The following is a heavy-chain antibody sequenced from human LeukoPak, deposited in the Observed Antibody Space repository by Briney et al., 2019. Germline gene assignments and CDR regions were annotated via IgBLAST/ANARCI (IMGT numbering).Heavy chain of an antibody. V-gene: IGHV3-7*01. CDR2: IKQDGSEK. J-gene: IGHJ4*02. CDR3: ASSPDY. Sequence: GGSLRLSCEASGFTFNTYSMNWARQAPGKGLEWVANIKQDGSEKYYVDSVKGRFTISRDNAKNSLYLQMNSLRAEDTAVYYCASSPDYWGQGTLVTVSS. CDR1: GFTFNTYS.